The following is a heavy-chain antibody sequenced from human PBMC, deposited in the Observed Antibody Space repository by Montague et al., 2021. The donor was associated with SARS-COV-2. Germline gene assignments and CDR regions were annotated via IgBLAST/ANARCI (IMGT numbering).Heavy chain of an antibody. Sequence: SLRLSCAASGFNLRSYYIHWVRQAPGSGLVWVSRIDNDGRGTIYADSVKGRFTISRDNAKNTLFLQMNSLRADDTAVYYCARGGFNYGFDVWGQGTVVTVSS. CDR1: GFNLRSYY. J-gene: IGHJ3*01. CDR3: ARGGFNYGFDV. D-gene: IGHD1-1*01. CDR2: IDNDGRGT. V-gene: IGHV3-74*01.